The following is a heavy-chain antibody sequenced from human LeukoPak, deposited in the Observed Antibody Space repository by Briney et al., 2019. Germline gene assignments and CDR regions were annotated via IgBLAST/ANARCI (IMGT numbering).Heavy chain of an antibody. Sequence: PGGSLRLSCAASGFTFSSYGMHWVRQAPGKGLEWVAFIRYDGSNKYYADSVKGRFTISRDNSKNTLYLQMNSLRAEDTAVYYCAKDYLAITMVRGAVDYWGQGTLVTVSS. J-gene: IGHJ4*02. CDR1: GFTFSSYG. CDR3: AKDYLAITMVRGAVDY. D-gene: IGHD3-10*01. CDR2: IRYDGSNK. V-gene: IGHV3-30*02.